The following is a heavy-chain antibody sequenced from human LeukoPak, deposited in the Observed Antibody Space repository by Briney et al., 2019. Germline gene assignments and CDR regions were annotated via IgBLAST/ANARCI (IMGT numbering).Heavy chain of an antibody. J-gene: IGHJ4*02. D-gene: IGHD3-10*01. Sequence: KPSETLSLTCTVSGGSISSSSYYWGWIRQPPGKGLEWIGSIYYSGSTYYNPSLKSRVTISVDTSKNQFSLKLSSVTAADTAVYYCARHRDGSGSYYPPGALDYWGQGTLVTVSS. CDR3: ARHRDGSGSYYPPGALDY. CDR1: GGSISSSSYY. V-gene: IGHV4-39*01. CDR2: IYYSGST.